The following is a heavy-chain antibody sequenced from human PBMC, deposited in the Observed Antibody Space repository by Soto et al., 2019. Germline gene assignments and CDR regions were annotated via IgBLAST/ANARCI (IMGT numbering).Heavy chain of an antibody. D-gene: IGHD6-6*01. CDR1: GASIGSGCYY. CDR3: ARGYSSSPHFDY. V-gene: IGHV4-31*11. CDR2: IYYSGST. J-gene: IGHJ4*02. Sequence: SHTPSASCAVAGASIGSGCYYWGWISQHPGKGLEWIGYIYYSGSTYYNPSLKSRVTISVDTSKNQFSLKLSSVTAADTAVYYCARGYSSSPHFDYWGQGTLVTVHS.